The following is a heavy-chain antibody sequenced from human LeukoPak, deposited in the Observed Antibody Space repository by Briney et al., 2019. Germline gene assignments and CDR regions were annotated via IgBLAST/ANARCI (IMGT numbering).Heavy chain of an antibody. CDR3: ARLASADNDFWSGYYKFYYYMDV. D-gene: IGHD3-3*01. V-gene: IGHV1-18*01. J-gene: IGHJ6*03. CDR1: GYTFTSYG. Sequence: ASVKVSCKASGYTFTSYGISWVRQAPGQGLEWMGWISAYNGNTNYAQKLQGRVTMTTDTSTSTAYMELRSLRSDDTAVYYCARLASADNDFWSGYYKFYYYMDVWGKGTTVTVSS. CDR2: ISAYNGNT.